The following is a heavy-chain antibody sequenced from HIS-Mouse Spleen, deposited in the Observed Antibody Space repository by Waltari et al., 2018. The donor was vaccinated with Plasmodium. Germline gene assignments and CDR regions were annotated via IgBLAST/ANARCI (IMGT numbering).Heavy chain of an antibody. J-gene: IGHJ1*01. V-gene: IGHV1-2*02. CDR2: MNPNSGGT. CDR1: GYTFTGYY. D-gene: IGHD6-13*01. CDR3: ARVLGYKAAAGTFVEYFQH. Sequence: QVQLVQSGAEVKKPGASVKVSCKASGYTFTGYYMHWVRQAPGQGLEWMGWMNPNSGGTNYAQKCQGRVTMNRDTSISTACMELGRLRSDDTAVYYCARVLGYKAAAGTFVEYFQHWGQGTLVTVSS.